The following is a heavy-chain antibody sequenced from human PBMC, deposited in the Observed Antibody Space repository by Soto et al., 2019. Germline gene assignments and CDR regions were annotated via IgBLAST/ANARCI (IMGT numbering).Heavy chain of an antibody. CDR1: GGSISSSSYY. CDR2: IYYSGST. J-gene: IGHJ5*02. CDR3: ARQEAYYDFWSGYRSNWFDP. D-gene: IGHD3-3*01. Sequence: PSETLSLTCTVSGGSISSSSYYWGWIRQPPGKGLEWIGSIYYSGSTYYNPSLKSRVTISVDTSKNQFSLKLSSVTAADTAVYYCARQEAYYDFWSGYRSNWFDPWGQGTLVTVS. V-gene: IGHV4-39*01.